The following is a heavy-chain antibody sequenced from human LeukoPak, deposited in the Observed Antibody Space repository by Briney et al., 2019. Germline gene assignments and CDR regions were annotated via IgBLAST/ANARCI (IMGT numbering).Heavy chain of an antibody. V-gene: IGHV4-34*01. D-gene: IGHD5-12*01. CDR3: ARRAGSGYDY. J-gene: IGHJ4*02. Sequence: SETLSLTCAVYGRSFSGYYWSWIRQPPGKGLEWIGEINHSGSTNYNPSLKSRVTISVDTSKNQFSLKLSSVTAADTAVYYCARRAGSGYDYWGQGTLVTVSS. CDR1: GRSFSGYY. CDR2: INHSGST.